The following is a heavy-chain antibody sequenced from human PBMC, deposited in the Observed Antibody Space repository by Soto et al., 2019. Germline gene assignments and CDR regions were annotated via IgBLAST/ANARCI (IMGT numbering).Heavy chain of an antibody. CDR3: ARSRDGYSFYFYYGMDV. Sequence: GGSLRLSCAASGFTFTSCDMHWVRQAPGKGLEWMALILHDGSAEYYADSVKGRFTISRDNSKSTLYLQMNSLRAEDTAVYYCARSRDGYSFYFYYGMDVWGQGTTVTVSS. D-gene: IGHD5-12*01. J-gene: IGHJ6*02. CDR1: GFTFTSCD. V-gene: IGHV3-30*03. CDR2: ILHDGSAE.